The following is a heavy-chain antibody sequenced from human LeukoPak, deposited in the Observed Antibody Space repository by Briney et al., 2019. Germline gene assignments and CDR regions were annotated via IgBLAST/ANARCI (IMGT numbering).Heavy chain of an antibody. D-gene: IGHD1-14*01. CDR1: GGSFSGYY. CDR3: ARHGITTTFYP. V-gene: IGHV4-34*01. CDR2: INHSGST. Sequence: SETLSLTCAVYGGSFSGYYWSWIRQPPGKGLEWIGEINHSGSTNYNPSLKSRVTISVDTSKNQFSLKLSSVTAADTAVYYCARHGITTTFYPWGQGTLVTVSS. J-gene: IGHJ5*02.